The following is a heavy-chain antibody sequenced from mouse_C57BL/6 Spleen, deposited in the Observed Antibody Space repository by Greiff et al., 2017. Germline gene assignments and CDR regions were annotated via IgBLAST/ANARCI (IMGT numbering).Heavy chain of an antibody. V-gene: IGHV10-1*01. D-gene: IGHD2-2*01. CDR3: VRHGYNWYFDV. CDR2: IRSKSNNYAT. CDR1: GFSFNTYA. Sequence: EVQRVESGGGLVQPKGSLKLSCAASGFSFNTYAMNWVRQAPGKGLEWVARIRSKSNNYATYYADSVKDRFTISRDDSESMLYLQMNNLKTEDTAMYDCVRHGYNWYFDVWGTGTTVTVSS. J-gene: IGHJ1*03.